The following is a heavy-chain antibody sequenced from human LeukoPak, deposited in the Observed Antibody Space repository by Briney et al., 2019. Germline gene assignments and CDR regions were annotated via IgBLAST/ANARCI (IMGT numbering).Heavy chain of an antibody. CDR1: GFIFSDYY. Sequence: GGSLRLSCAASGFIFSDYYMSWMRQAPGKGLEWLSYIVGSSSHTTYADSVKGRFTISRDNVKNSLYLQMNSLRAEDTAVYFCARRGTDYCTPSSCHPNWFAPWGQGTQVTVSS. CDR3: ARRGTDYCTPSSCHPNWFAP. D-gene: IGHD4-11*01. J-gene: IGHJ5*02. CDR2: IVGSSSHT. V-gene: IGHV3-11*03.